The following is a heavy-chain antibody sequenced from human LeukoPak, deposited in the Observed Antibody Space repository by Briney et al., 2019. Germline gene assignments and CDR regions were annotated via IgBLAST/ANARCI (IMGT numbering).Heavy chain of an antibody. CDR1: GFTFSDYY. CDR3: TTDLTHYAAFDI. D-gene: IGHD2-2*01. Sequence: GGSLRLSCAASGFTFSDYYMSWIRQAPGKGLEWVSYIRSSGDTIYYADSVKGRFTISRDNAKNSLYLQMSSLRVEDTAVYYCTTDLTHYAAFDIWGQGTMVTVSS. CDR2: IRSSGDTI. J-gene: IGHJ3*02. V-gene: IGHV3-11*01.